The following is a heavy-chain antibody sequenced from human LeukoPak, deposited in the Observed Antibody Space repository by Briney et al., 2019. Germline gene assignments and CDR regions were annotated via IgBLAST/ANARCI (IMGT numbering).Heavy chain of an antibody. V-gene: IGHV3-53*01. Sequence: GGSLRLSCAASGFTVSSNYMSWVRPAPGQRLEWVSVIYTGGFTFYADSVKGRFTISRDSSKNTLYLQMNSLRAEHTAVYYCAREETERSGRAVDIWGQGTMVTVSS. CDR1: GFTVSSNY. CDR2: IYTGGFT. J-gene: IGHJ3*02. CDR3: AREETERSGRAVDI. D-gene: IGHD1-1*01.